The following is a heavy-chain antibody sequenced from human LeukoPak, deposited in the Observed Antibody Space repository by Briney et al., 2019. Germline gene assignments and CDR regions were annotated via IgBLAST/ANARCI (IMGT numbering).Heavy chain of an antibody. CDR2: ISSSSSYI. J-gene: IGHJ6*02. V-gene: IGHV3-21*01. Sequence: PSETLSLTCTVSGGSISSSYYYWGWIRQPPGKGLEWVSSISSSSSYIYYADSVKGRFTISRDNAKNSLYLQMNSLRAEDTAVYYCAREDYYYYYGMDVWGQGTTVTVSS. CDR1: GGSISSSYYY. CDR3: AREDYYYYYGMDV.